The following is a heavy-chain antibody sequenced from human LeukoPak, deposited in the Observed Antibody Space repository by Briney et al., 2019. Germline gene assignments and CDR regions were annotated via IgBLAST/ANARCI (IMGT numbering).Heavy chain of an antibody. V-gene: IGHV1-3*01. CDR3: ARSSSGTYHH. D-gene: IGHD3-10*01. Sequence: ASVKVSCKTSGYNFPSYTMHWLRQAPGQSPEWMGSINGDNGNTRYSEKFQDRVTFTRNTSASSAYMELGSPRFEDTAVYYCARSSSGTYHHWGQGTLVTVSS. CDR2: INGDNGNT. J-gene: IGHJ5*02. CDR1: GYNFPSYT.